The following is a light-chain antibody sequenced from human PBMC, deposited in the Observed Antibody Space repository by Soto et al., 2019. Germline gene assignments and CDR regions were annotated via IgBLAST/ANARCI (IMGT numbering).Light chain of an antibody. CDR2: AAS. V-gene: IGKV1-39*01. Sequence: DIQMTQSPSSLSASVGDKLTITCRANQSITNFLNWYQKKPGEVPKLLIYAASRLESGVPSRFSGSGSETDFALTINSLQPEDFATYYCQQSYTTPRLSFGGGTRVEFK. J-gene: IGKJ4*01. CDR1: QSITNF. CDR3: QQSYTTPRLS.